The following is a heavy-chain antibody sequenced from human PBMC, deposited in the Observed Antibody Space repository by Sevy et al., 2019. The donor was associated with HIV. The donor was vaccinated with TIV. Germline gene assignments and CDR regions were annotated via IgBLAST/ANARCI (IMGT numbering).Heavy chain of an antibody. CDR1: GFTFSSYG. D-gene: IGHD3-22*01. CDR2: IRYDGSNK. J-gene: IGHJ4*02. CDR3: AREGLDYYDNSGYRV. V-gene: IGHV3-30*02. Sequence: GGSLRLSCAASGFTFSSYGMHWVRQAPGKGLEWVAFIRYDGSNKYYADSVKGRFTISRDNSKNTLYLQMNSLRAEDTAVYYCAREGLDYYDNSGYRVWGQGTLVTVSS.